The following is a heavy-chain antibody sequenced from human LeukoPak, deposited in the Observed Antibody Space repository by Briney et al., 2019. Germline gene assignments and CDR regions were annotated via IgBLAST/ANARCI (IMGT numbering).Heavy chain of an antibody. CDR2: ISGSGGST. D-gene: IGHD4-17*01. Sequence: GGSLRLSCAASGFTFSSYAVSWVRQAPGKGLEWVSAISGSGGSTYYADSVKGRFTIFRDNAKNSQYLQMNSLRVEDTALYYCARAQTYGDSRLLLDYWGQGTLVTVSS. CDR1: GFTFSSYA. CDR3: ARAQTYGDSRLLLDY. V-gene: IGHV3-23*01. J-gene: IGHJ4*02.